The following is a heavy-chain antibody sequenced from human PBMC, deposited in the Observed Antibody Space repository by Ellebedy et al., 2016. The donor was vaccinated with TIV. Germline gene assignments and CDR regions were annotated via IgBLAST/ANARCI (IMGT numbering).Heavy chain of an antibody. CDR3: ARDMVQGKVAQYVWFDY. V-gene: IGHV1-18*01. CDR1: GYTFTSYG. J-gene: IGHJ4*02. Sequence: ASVKVSCKASGYTFTSYGISWVRQAPGQGLEWMGWISAYTGTTDYAQNLQGRVTMTTDTSTVTAYMELRSLRSDDTAVYYCARDMVQGKVAQYVWFDYWGQGTHVTVSS. CDR2: ISAYTGTT. D-gene: IGHD3-10*01.